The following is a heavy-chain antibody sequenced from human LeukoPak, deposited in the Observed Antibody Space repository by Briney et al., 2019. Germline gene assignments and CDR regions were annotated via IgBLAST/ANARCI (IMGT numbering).Heavy chain of an antibody. CDR2: IYYSGST. CDR1: GGPISSYY. V-gene: IGHV4-59*01. Sequence: SETLSLTCTVSGGPISSYYWSWIRQPPGKGLEWIGYIYYSGSTNYNPSLKSRVTISVDTSKNQFSLKLSSVTAADTAVYYCARASGYSSSWYVGWGQGTLVTVSS. CDR3: ARASGYSSSWYVG. D-gene: IGHD6-13*01. J-gene: IGHJ4*02.